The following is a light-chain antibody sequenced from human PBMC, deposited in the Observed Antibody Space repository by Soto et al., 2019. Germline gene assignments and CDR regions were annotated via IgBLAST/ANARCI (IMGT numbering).Light chain of an antibody. J-gene: IGLJ2*01. CDR1: SSDVGGYNY. V-gene: IGLV2-11*01. CDR2: DVT. Sequence: QSALPQPRSVSGSPGQSVTISCTGTSSDVGGYNYVSWYQQHPGKAPKLMIYDVTKRPSGVPDRFSGSKSGNAASLTISGLQAEDEADYYCSSYAGSYTLVVFGGGTKLTVL. CDR3: SSYAGSYTLVV.